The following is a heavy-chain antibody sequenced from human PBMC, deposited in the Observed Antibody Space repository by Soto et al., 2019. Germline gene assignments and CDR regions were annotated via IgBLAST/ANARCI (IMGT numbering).Heavy chain of an antibody. CDR3: ARALGSGSYHYGMDV. CDR2: IYYSGST. J-gene: IGHJ6*02. V-gene: IGHV4-61*08. CDR1: GGSISRGDYY. D-gene: IGHD3-10*01. Sequence: XXTLSLPCTVSGGSISRGDYYWSSIRQPPGKGLEWIGYIYYSGSTNYNPSLKSRVTISVDTSKNQFSLKLSSVTAADTAVYYCARALGSGSYHYGMDVWGQGTTVTVSS.